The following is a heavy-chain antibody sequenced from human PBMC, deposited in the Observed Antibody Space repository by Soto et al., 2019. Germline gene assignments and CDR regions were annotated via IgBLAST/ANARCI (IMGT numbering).Heavy chain of an antibody. Sequence: GASLRRSCTASGFTSGDYSMSWVRQAPGKGLEWVGFIRSKDYGGKTEYAASVKCRFTISRDDSKSIAYLQMNSLKTEDTAVYYCTREHYDSSGYYFLSDYWGQGTLVTVSS. J-gene: IGHJ4*02. V-gene: IGHV3-49*04. CDR1: GFTSGDYS. D-gene: IGHD3-22*01. CDR2: IRSKDYGGKT. CDR3: TREHYDSSGYYFLSDY.